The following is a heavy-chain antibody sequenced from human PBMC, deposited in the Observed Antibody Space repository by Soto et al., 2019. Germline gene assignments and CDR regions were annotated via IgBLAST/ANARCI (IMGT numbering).Heavy chain of an antibody. J-gene: IGHJ6*03. CDR2: ISGSGGST. D-gene: IGHD2-15*01. CDR1: GFTFSSYA. V-gene: IGHV3-23*01. CDR3: AKDYYCSGGSCYFFPRPYYMDV. Sequence: HPGGSLRLSCAASGFTFSSYAMSWVRQAPGKGLEWVSAISGSGGSTYYADSVKGRFTISRDNSKNTLYLQMNSLRAEDTAVYYCAKDYYCSGGSCYFFPRPYYMDVWGKGTTVTVSS.